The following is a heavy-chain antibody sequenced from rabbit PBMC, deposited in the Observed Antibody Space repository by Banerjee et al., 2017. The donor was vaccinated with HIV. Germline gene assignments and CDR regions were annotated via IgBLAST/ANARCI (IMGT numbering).Heavy chain of an antibody. D-gene: IGHD2-1*01. CDR2: INTSSGNT. Sequence: QEQLKETGGGLVQPGGSLTLSCKASGFDFSNYYMSWVRQAPGKGLEWIACINTSSGNTVYASWAKGRFTISKTSSTTVTLQMTSLTAADTATYFCARAYGGAGGVDRTESFNLWGPGTLVTVS. V-gene: IGHV1S45*01. CDR3: ARAYGGAGGVDRTESFNL. J-gene: IGHJ4*01. CDR1: GFDFSNYYM.